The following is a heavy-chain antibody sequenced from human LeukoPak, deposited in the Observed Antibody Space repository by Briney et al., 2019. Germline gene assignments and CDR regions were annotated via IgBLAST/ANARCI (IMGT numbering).Heavy chain of an antibody. CDR2: INPNSGGT. V-gene: IGHV1-2*06. CDR3: ARGIAVAVHYYYYGMDV. J-gene: IGHJ6*02. D-gene: IGHD6-19*01. Sequence: ASVTVSCTASGYTFTGYYMHWVRQAPGQGLEWMGRINPNSGGTNYAQKFQGRVTMTRDTSVSTAYMELSRLRSDDTAVYYCARGIAVAVHYYYYGMDVWGQGTTVTVSS. CDR1: GYTFTGYY.